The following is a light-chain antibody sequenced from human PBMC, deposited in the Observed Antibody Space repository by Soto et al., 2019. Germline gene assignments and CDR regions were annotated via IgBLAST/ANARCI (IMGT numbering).Light chain of an antibody. CDR3: QQRSSSPIT. CDR1: QNVGSY. J-gene: IGKJ5*01. V-gene: IGKV3-11*01. Sequence: DIVLTQSPSNLSSSVGERATLSCRASQNVGSYLDWYQQKPGQAPRLLIYEASNMDSGVPSRFSGSGSGTDFTLTISRLEPEDSAAYYCQQRSSSPITFGQGTRLEIK. CDR2: EAS.